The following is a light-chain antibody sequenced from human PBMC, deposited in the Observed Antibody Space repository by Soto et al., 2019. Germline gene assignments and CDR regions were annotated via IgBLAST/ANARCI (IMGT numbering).Light chain of an antibody. CDR1: QSISTW. J-gene: IGKJ2*01. CDR3: QQYDSYSPYT. Sequence: DIQMTQSPSTLSASVGDRVTITCRASQSISTWLAWYQQKPGKAPKVLIYDASNLESGVPSRFSGSGSGTEFSLTISSLQPDDFATYYCQQYDSYSPYTFGQGTKV. CDR2: DAS. V-gene: IGKV1-5*01.